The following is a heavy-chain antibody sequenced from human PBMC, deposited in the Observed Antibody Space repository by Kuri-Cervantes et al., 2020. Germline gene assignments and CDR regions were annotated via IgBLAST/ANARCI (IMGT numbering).Heavy chain of an antibody. J-gene: IGHJ4*02. Sequence: KVSCKGSGYSFSSYWIGWVRQMPGKGLEWMGIIYPGDSNTRYSPSFQGQVTISADRSISTAYLQWSSLKASDTAIYYCARQIYGSGFYEYWGQGTLVTVSS. D-gene: IGHD6-25*01. V-gene: IGHV5-51*01. CDR2: IYPGDSNT. CDR3: ARQIYGSGFYEY. CDR1: GYSFSSYW.